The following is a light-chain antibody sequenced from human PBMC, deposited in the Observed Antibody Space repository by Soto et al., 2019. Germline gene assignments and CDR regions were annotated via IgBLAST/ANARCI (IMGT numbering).Light chain of an antibody. CDR2: GAS. Sequence: EIVLTQSPATVSLSPGERATLSCRASQSVSSSYLAWYQQKPGQAPRLLIYGASSRATGIPDRFSGSGSGTDFTLTISRLEPEDFAVYYCQQYGSSPGTFGQGTKVDIK. V-gene: IGKV3-20*01. CDR1: QSVSSSY. CDR3: QQYGSSPGT. J-gene: IGKJ1*01.